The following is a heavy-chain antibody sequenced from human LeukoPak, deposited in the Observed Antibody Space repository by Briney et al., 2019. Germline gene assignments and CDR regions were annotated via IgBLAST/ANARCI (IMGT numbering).Heavy chain of an antibody. V-gene: IGHV4-59*01. J-gene: IGHJ4*02. CDR1: GGSISSYY. Sequence: SETLSLTCTVSGGSISSYYWSWIRQPPGKGLEWIGYIYYSGSTNYNPSLKSRVTISVDTSKNQFSLKLSSVTAADTAVYYCASVDTGYFDYWGQGTVVTVSS. CDR3: ASVDTGYFDY. CDR2: IYYSGST. D-gene: IGHD5-18*01.